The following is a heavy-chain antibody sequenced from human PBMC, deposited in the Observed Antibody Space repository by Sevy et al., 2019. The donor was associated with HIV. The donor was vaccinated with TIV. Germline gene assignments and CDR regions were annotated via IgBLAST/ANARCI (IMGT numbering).Heavy chain of an antibody. D-gene: IGHD6-13*01. J-gene: IGHJ4*02. CDR1: EFTFTYYG. CDR2: INYDGNEK. V-gene: IGHV3-30*02. Sequence: GGSLRLSCRASEFTFTYYGMHWVRQAPGKGLEWVAFINYDGNEKYYADSVKGRFTISRDNSKNTLLLLMDSLTTEDTALYYCTKNTAAAGTGGFDYWGQGTLVTVSS. CDR3: TKNTAAAGTGGFDY.